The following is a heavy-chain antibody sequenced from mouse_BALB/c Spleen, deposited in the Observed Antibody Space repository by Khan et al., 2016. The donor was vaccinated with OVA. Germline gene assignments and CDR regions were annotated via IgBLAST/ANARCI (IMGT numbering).Heavy chain of an antibody. CDR2: INPTSGHT. V-gene: IGHV1-7*01. CDR1: GYTFTTYW. Sequence: VQLQQSGAELAKPGASVKMSCKTSGYTFTTYWMHWVKQRPGQGLEWIGYINPTSGHTDYNEKFKDQATLSADKSSSTAYMQLSSLTSEDSAVYYCTRDRIDYWGQGTTLTVSS. CDR3: TRDRIDY. J-gene: IGHJ2*01.